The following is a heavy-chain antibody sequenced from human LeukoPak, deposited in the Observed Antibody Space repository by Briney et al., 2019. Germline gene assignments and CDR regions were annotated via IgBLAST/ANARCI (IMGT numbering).Heavy chain of an antibody. J-gene: IGHJ5*02. CDR2: TYYRSKWYT. CDR1: GDSISSTSTA. Sequence: SQALSLTCAISGDSISSTSTAWHWIRQSPSRGLEWLGRTYYRSKWYTDYAESVKSRLVINPDTSKNEFSLQMTSVTSSDTAIYFCARGPKTGWFDHWGQGTLVTVSS. D-gene: IGHD3-9*01. CDR3: ARGPKTGWFDH. V-gene: IGHV6-1*01.